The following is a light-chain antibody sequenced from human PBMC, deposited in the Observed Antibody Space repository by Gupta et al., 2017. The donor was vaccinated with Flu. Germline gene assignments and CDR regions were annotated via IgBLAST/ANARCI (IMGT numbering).Light chain of an antibody. J-gene: IGLJ3*02. V-gene: IGLV2-14*03. CDR3: ASYTSATFWV. CDR2: EVT. CDR1: TSDVGSYNY. Sequence: SITIACIGSTSDVGSYNYVSWYQQHPGKAPKLMIYEVTHRPSGVSDRFSGSKSANTASLTISGLQAEDEADYYCASYTSATFWVFGGGTRLTVL.